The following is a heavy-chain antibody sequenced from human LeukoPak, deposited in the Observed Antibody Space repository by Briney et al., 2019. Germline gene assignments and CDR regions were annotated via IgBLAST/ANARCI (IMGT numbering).Heavy chain of an antibody. CDR1: GGSISSYY. J-gene: IGHJ6*03. Sequence: SETLSLTCAVYGGSISSYYWSWIRQPPGKGLEWIGYIYYSGSTNYNPSLKSRVTISVDTSKNQFSLKLSSVTAADTAVYYCARGMVGAVWNYYYMDVWGKGTTVTVSS. V-gene: IGHV4-59*01. D-gene: IGHD1-26*01. CDR2: IYYSGST. CDR3: ARGMVGAVWNYYYMDV.